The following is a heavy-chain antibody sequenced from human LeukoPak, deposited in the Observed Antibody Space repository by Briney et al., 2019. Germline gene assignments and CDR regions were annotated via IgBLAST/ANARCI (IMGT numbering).Heavy chain of an antibody. CDR1: GFTFSSYR. J-gene: IGHJ4*02. D-gene: IGHD3-22*01. Sequence: PGGSLRLSCAASGFTFSSYRMNWVRQARGKGLEWVSSISGSSSDIYYADSVKGRFTISRDNAKNSVFLQMNNLRAEDTAIYYCARRGYHDSSGYDYWGQGTLVTVSS. CDR3: ARRGYHDSSGYDY. V-gene: IGHV3-21*06. CDR2: ISGSSSDI.